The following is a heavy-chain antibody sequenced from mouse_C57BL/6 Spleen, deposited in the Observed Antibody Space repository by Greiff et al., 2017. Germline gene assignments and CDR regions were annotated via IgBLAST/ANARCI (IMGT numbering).Heavy chain of an antibody. D-gene: IGHD2-2*01. CDR2: IDPSDSDT. CDR1: GYTFTSYW. J-gene: IGHJ3*01. V-gene: IGHV1-52*01. Sequence: QVQLKQPGAELVRPGSSVKLSCKASGYTFTSYWMHWVKQRPIQGLEWIGNIDPSDSDTHYNQKFKDKATLTVDKSSSTAYMQLISLTSEDSAVYYCAREGGVKGFAYWGQGTLVTVSA. CDR3: AREGGVKGFAY.